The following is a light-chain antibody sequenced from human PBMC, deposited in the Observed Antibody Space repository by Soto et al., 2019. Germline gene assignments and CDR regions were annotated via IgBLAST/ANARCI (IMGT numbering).Light chain of an antibody. CDR3: QQYDNLP. V-gene: IGKV1-33*01. J-gene: IGKJ4*01. CDR2: DAS. Sequence: DIQMTQSPSSLSASVGDRVTITCQASQDISNYLNWYQQKPGKAPKLLIYDASNLATGVPSRFSGSGSGTDFTFTISSLQPEDIATYYCQQYDNLPFGGGTKVEIK. CDR1: QDISNY.